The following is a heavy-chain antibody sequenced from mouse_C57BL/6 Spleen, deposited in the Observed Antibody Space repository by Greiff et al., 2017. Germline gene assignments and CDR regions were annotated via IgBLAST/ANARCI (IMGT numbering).Heavy chain of an antibody. CDR2: ISDGGSYT. D-gene: IGHD2-4*01. J-gene: IGHJ1*03. CDR3: ARDSYDYDGYFDV. CDR1: GFTFSSYA. V-gene: IGHV5-4*01. Sequence: EVQVVESGGGLVKPGGSLKLSCAASGFTFSSYAMSWVRQTPEKRLEWVATISDGGSYTYYPDNVKGRFTISRDNAKNNLYLQMSHLKSEDTAMYYCARDSYDYDGYFDVWGTGTTVTVSS.